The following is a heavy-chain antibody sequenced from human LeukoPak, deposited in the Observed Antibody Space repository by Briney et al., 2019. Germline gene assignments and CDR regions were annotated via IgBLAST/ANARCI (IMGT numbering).Heavy chain of an antibody. CDR3: ARGSGGEYYFDY. CDR1: GGTFSSYA. Sequence: ASVKVSCKASGGTFSSYAISWVRQAPGQGLEWMGGIIPIFGTANYAQKFQGRVTITADESTSTAYMELSSLRSEDTAVYYCARGSGGEYYFDYWGQGALVTVSS. V-gene: IGHV1-69*13. J-gene: IGHJ4*02. CDR2: IIPIFGTA. D-gene: IGHD2-15*01.